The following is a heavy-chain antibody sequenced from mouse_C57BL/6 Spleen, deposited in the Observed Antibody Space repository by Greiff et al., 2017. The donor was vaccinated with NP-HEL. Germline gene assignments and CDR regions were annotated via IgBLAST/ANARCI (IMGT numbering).Heavy chain of an antibody. CDR1: GFSLSTSGMG. V-gene: IGHV8-12*01. Sequence: QVTLNESGPGILQSSQTLSLTCSFSGFSLSTSGMGVSWIRQPSGKGLEWLAHIYWDDDKRYNPSLKSRLTISTDTSRNQVFLKITRVDTADTATYYCARRAALDYYGSSWYFDVWGTGTTVTFSS. D-gene: IGHD1-1*01. J-gene: IGHJ1*03. CDR2: IYWDDDK. CDR3: ARRAALDYYGSSWYFDV.